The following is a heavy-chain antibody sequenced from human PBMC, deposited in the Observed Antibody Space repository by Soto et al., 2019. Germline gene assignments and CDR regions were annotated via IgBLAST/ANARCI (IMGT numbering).Heavy chain of an antibody. D-gene: IGHD1-26*01. CDR2: ISYDGSNK. V-gene: IGHV3-30*18. Sequence: PGGSLRLSCAASGFTFSSYGMHWVRQAPGKGLEWVAVISYDGSNKYYADSVKGRFTISRDNSKNTLCLQMNSLRAEDTAVYYCAKDLSGTGPYWGQGTLVTVSS. CDR3: AKDLSGTGPY. CDR1: GFTFSSYG. J-gene: IGHJ4*02.